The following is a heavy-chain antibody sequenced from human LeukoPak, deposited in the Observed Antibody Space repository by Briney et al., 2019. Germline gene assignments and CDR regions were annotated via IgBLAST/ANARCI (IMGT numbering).Heavy chain of an antibody. V-gene: IGHV3-23*01. CDR3: AKRYYSDSSGYLGSIDQ. J-gene: IGHJ4*02. D-gene: IGHD3-22*01. CDR1: GFTFDNHA. CDR2: ISGSGDVT. Sequence: GGSLRLSCVASGFTFDNHAISWVRQAPGKGLEWVSAISGSGDVTYYADSVKGRFTISRDNSKNTLYLQLSSLRAEDTAVYYCAKRYYSDSSGYLGSIDQWGRGTLVTVSS.